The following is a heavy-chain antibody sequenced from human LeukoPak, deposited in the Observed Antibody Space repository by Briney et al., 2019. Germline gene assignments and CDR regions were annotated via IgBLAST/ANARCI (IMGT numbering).Heavy chain of an antibody. Sequence: ASVKVSCKASGYTFTGYGISWVRQAPGQGLEWMGGIIPIFGTANYAQKFQGRVTITADKSTSTAYMELSSLRSEDTAVYYCASYYDSSGYYYVWGQGTLVTVSS. CDR1: GYTFTGYG. V-gene: IGHV1-69*06. D-gene: IGHD3-22*01. J-gene: IGHJ4*02. CDR3: ASYYDSSGYYYV. CDR2: IIPIFGTA.